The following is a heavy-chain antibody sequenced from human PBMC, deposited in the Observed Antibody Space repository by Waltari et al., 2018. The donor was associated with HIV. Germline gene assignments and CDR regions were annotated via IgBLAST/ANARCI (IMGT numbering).Heavy chain of an antibody. CDR1: GYPFTDYG. Sequence: QVHLLQSARALKRPVASVRIPCKTSGYPFTDYGISWVRQAPRQGREWMGWISTYNANTTSAQTLQARISMTIATSRHTAYMDLGRLRSVDTAVYYCARGDRALDVWGQGPMVSVSS. V-gene: IGHV1-18*01. CDR2: ISTYNANT. CDR3: ARGDRALDV. J-gene: IGHJ3*01. D-gene: IGHD1-26*01.